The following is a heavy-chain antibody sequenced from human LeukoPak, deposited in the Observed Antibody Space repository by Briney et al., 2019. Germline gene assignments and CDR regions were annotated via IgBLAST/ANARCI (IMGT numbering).Heavy chain of an antibody. CDR3: AREGGYCSSSSCTEGFDY. J-gene: IGHJ4*02. D-gene: IGHD2-2*01. CDR2: ISFDGSNK. V-gene: IGHV3-30-3*01. CDR1: GFTFSRYA. Sequence: GRSLRLSCAASGFTFSRYAMHWVRQAPGKGLEWVAVISFDGSNKYYADSVKGRFTISRDNSKNTLYVQMNSLRAEDTAVYYCAREGGYCSSSSCTEGFDYWGQGTLVTVSS.